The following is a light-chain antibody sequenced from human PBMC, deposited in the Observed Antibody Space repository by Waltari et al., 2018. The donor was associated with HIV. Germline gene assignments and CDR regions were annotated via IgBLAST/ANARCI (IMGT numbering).Light chain of an antibody. CDR2: ANI. CDR1: SSNHGAGSD. Sequence: QSVLTQPPSVSGAPGQRVTISCTGTSSNHGAGSDLHWYQQLPGTAPKLLIYANIHRPSGVPDRFSVSKSATSASLAITGLQAEDEADYFCQSYDSSLSAYVVFGGGTKLTVL. V-gene: IGLV1-40*01. CDR3: QSYDSSLSAYVV. J-gene: IGLJ2*01.